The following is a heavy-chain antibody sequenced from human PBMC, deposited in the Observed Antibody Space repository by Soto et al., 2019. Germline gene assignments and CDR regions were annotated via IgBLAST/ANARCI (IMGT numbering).Heavy chain of an antibody. CDR1: GESFSGHF. Sequence: QVQLHQWGTGLLKPSETLSLTCSVSGESFSGHFWTWIRQPPGKGLEWIGEINYRGATHYNASVKSRVSMSVDTTKKQVALKVTSVTAADTAVYYCARGGITPSMFFFDYWGQGTLVIVSS. V-gene: IGHV4-34*01. CDR2: INYRGAT. CDR3: ARGGITPSMFFFDY. D-gene: IGHD3-10*02. J-gene: IGHJ4*02.